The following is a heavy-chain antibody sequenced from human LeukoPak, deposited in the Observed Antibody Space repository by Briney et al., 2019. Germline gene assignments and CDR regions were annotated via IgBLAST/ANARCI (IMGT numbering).Heavy chain of an antibody. CDR2: INPNSGGT. V-gene: IGHV1-2*02. CDR1: GYTFTGYY. CDR3: ARDPYGGNSGLH. D-gene: IGHD4-23*01. J-gene: IGHJ4*02. Sequence: ASVKVSCKASGYTFTGYYMHWVRQAPGQGLEWMGWINPNSGGTNYAQKFQGRVTMTRDTSISTAYMELSRLRSDDTAVYYCARDPYGGNSGLHWGQGTLVTVSS.